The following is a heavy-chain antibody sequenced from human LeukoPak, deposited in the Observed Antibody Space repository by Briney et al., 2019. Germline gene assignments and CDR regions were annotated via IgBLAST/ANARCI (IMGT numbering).Heavy chain of an antibody. CDR1: GYTFTSYG. CDR2: ISAYNGNT. V-gene: IGHV1-18*01. J-gene: IGHJ4*02. D-gene: IGHD2-2*01. Sequence: GASVKVSCKASGYTFTSYGISWVRQAPGQGLEWMGWISAYNGNTNYAQKLQGRVTMTTDTSTSTAYMELRSLRSDDTAVYYCARALGEADIVVVLAADYGYWGQGTLVTVSS. CDR3: ARALGEADIVVVLAADYGY.